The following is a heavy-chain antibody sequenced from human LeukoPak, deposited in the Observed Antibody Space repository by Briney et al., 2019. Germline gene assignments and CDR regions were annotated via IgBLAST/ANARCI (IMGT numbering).Heavy chain of an antibody. V-gene: IGHV3-64*01. CDR2: ISSNGGST. D-gene: IGHD4-17*01. CDR1: GFTFSSYA. Sequence: PGGSLRLSCAASGFTFSSYAMHWVRQAPGKGLEYVSAISSNGGSTYYANSVKGRFTISRDNSKNTLYLQMGSLRAEDMAVYYCARDPSTVTTAIWGQGTLVTVSS. J-gene: IGHJ4*02. CDR3: ARDPSTVTTAI.